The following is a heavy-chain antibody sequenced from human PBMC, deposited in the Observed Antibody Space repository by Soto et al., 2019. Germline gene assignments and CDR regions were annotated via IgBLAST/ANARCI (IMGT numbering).Heavy chain of an antibody. CDR1: GFTFSSYG. Sequence: GGSLRLSCAASGFTFSSYGMHWVRQAPGKGLEWVAVISYDGSNKYYADSVKGRFTISRDNSKNTLYLQMNSLRAEDTAVYYCAKDPFSSGWSLKFDPWGQGTLVTVSS. J-gene: IGHJ5*02. V-gene: IGHV3-30*18. CDR3: AKDPFSSGWSLKFDP. CDR2: ISYDGSNK. D-gene: IGHD6-19*01.